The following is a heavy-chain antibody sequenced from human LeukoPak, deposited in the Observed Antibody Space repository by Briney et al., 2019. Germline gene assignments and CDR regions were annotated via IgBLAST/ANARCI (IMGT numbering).Heavy chain of an antibody. J-gene: IGHJ3*02. D-gene: IGHD5-12*01. CDR1: GGSITGYY. V-gene: IGHV4-59*01. CDR2: IYHSGET. Sequence: SETLSLTCTVSGGSITGYYQWIRQPPGKGLEWIGYIYHSGETNYNPSLTSRVTISVDMSKNQFSLKLSSVTAADTAVYYCARDGEGGYSGYDYAFDIWGQGTKVTVSS. CDR3: ARDGEGGYSGYDYAFDI.